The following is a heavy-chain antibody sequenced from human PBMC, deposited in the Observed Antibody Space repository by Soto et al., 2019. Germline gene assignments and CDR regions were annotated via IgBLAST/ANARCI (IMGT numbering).Heavy chain of an antibody. CDR2: ISMDSDTL. D-gene: IGHD3-3*01. J-gene: IGHJ6*02. V-gene: IGHV3-48*02. Sequence: QLVESGGGLVQPGGSLRLACKASGFDFSTYSMNWVRQAPGKGLEWISYISMDSDTLHYAESVKGRFTISIDDAENSLYLQMNRLRDEDTATYYCARLYYDYVWGQGTTVTVYS. CDR3: ARLYYDYV. CDR1: GFDFSTYS.